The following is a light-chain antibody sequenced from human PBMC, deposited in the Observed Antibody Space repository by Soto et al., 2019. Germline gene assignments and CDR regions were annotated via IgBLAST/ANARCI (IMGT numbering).Light chain of an antibody. CDR3: SSYISSSTFVV. Sequence: QSALTQPASVSGSPGQSITISCTRTSRDVGGYNYVSWHQQHPGKAPKVVITEVSNRPSGVSNRFSGSKSGNTASLTISGLHAEDEADYYCSSYISSSTFVVLGGGTTLPVL. CDR1: SRDVGGYNY. J-gene: IGLJ2*01. V-gene: IGLV2-14*01. CDR2: EVS.